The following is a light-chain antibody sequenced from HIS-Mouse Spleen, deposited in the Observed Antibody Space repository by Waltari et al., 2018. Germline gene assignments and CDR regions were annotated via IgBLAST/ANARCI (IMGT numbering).Light chain of an antibody. V-gene: IGLV3-10*01. CDR2: EDS. CDR1: ALPKKY. J-gene: IGLJ2*01. Sequence: SYELTQPPSVSVSPGQTARITCSGDALPKKYAYWYQQKSGQAPVVVIYEDSKRPSGLPERFSGSSSGTMATLTISGAQVEDEADYYCYSTDSSGNHRVFGGGTKLTVL. CDR3: YSTDSSGNHRV.